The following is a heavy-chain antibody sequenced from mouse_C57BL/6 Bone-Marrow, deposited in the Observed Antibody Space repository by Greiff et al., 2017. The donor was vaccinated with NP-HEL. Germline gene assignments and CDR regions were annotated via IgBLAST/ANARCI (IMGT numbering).Heavy chain of an antibody. Sequence: EVQLVESGGGLVKPGGSLKLSCAASGFTFSSYAMSWVRQTPEKRLEWVATISDGGSYTYYPDNVKGRFTISRDNAKNNLYLQMSHLKSEDTAMYYCARENGHYWFAYWGQGTLVTVSA. D-gene: IGHD6-1*01. CDR1: GFTFSSYA. CDR2: ISDGGSYT. V-gene: IGHV5-4*01. J-gene: IGHJ3*01. CDR3: ARENGHYWFAY.